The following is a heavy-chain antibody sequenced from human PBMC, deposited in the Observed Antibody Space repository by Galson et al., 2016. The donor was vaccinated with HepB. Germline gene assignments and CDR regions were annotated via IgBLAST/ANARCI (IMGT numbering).Heavy chain of an antibody. Sequence: SETLSLTCSVTGFSIDSNYYWAWIRQPPGRGPEWIGSISRSGTTSYSPSLKSRVTISLDKSRNHFSVMLTSVTAADTAMYYCARAWGSYNPCDYWGRGTLVTVSS. CDR1: GFSIDSNYY. CDR3: ARAWGSYNPCDY. D-gene: IGHD3-16*01. CDR2: ISRSGTT. J-gene: IGHJ4*02. V-gene: IGHV4-38-2*02.